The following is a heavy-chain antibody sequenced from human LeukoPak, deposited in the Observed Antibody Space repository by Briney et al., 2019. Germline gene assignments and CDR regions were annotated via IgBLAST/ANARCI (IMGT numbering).Heavy chain of an antibody. CDR2: IYYSGST. CDR1: GGSISSSSYY. CDR3: ARRSLKRGENWFDP. D-gene: IGHD2-21*01. Sequence: SETLSLTCTVSGGSISSSSYYWGWIRQPPGKGLEWIGSIYYSGSTYYNPSLKSRVTISVDTSKNQFSLKLSSVTAADTAVYYCARRSLKRGENWFDPWGQGTLVTVS. J-gene: IGHJ5*02. V-gene: IGHV4-39*01.